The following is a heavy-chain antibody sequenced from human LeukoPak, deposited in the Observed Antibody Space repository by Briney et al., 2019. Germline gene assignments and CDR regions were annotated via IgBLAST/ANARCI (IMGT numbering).Heavy chain of an antibody. CDR2: ITGGGDTT. D-gene: IGHD3-16*01. CDR3: ARDFMITFGGVPVAFDI. J-gene: IGHJ3*02. V-gene: IGHV3-23*01. Sequence: PGGSLRLSCAASGFTFSSYAMTWVRQAPGKGLEWVSAITGGGDTTYYADSVKGRFTISRDNAKNSLYLQMNSLRAEDTAVYYCARDFMITFGGVPVAFDIWGQGTMVTVSS. CDR1: GFTFSSYA.